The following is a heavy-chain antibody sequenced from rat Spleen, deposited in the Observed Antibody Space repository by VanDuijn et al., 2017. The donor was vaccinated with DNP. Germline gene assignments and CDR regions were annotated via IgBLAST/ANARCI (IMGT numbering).Heavy chain of an antibody. V-gene: IGHV5-7*01. CDR2: IIYDGSRT. CDR3: ARWFNSGFYFDH. D-gene: IGHD4-4*01. Sequence: EVQLVESGGGLVQPGRSLKLSCAASGFPFSDYNMAWVRQAPKKGLEWVATIIYDGSRTYYRDSVKGRFTISRDNAKNTLYLQMNSLRSEDMATYYCARWFNSGFYFDHWGQGVMVTVSS. J-gene: IGHJ2*01. CDR1: GFPFSDYN.